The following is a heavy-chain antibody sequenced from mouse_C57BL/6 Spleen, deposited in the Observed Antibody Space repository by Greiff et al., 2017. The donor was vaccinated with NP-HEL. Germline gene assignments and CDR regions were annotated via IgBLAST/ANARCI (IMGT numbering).Heavy chain of an antibody. V-gene: IGHV1-52*01. CDR2: IDPSDSET. D-gene: IGHD2-1*01. J-gene: IGHJ4*01. CDR3: AKIGGNYRDAMDY. CDR1: GYTFTSYW. Sequence: QVQLQQSGAELVRPGSSVKLSCKASGYTFTSYWMHWVKQRPIQGLEWIGNIDPSDSETHYNQKFKDKATLTVDKSSSTAYMQLSSLTSEDSAVYYCAKIGGNYRDAMDYWGQGTSVTVSS.